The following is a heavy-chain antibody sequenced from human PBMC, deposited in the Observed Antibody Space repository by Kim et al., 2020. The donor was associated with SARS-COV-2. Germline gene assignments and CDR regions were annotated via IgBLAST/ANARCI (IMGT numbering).Heavy chain of an antibody. D-gene: IGHD6-19*01. Sequence: YNPSLKSRVTISVDTSKNQFSLKLSSVTAADTAVYYCARGKGGWLAAFGGWGQGTLVTVSS. V-gene: IGHV4-31*02. CDR3: ARGKGGWLAAFGG. J-gene: IGHJ4*02.